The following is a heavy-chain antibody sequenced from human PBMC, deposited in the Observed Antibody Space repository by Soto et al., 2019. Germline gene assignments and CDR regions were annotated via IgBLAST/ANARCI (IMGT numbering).Heavy chain of an antibody. CDR2: IDDRGST. J-gene: IGHJ4*02. CDR1: GGSVSSGGYY. CDR3: ARDRMRGYDPYFEY. Sequence: PSETLSLTCTVSGGSVSSGGYYWTWIRHLPGKGLEWIGYIDDRGSTYYNPSLKSRVTISVDTSKNQFSLRLSSVTAADTAMFYCARDRMRGYDPYFEYWGQGTLVTVSS. V-gene: IGHV4-31*03. D-gene: IGHD5-12*01.